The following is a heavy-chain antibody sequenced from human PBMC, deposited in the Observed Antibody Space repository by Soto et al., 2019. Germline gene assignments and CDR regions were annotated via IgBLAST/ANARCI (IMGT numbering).Heavy chain of an antibody. CDR1: GFTYSAYA. V-gene: IGHV3-23*01. J-gene: IGHJ5*01. CDR2: ITSGGHTT. Sequence: GGSLRLSCAASGFTYSAYAMNWVRQAPGKGLEWVSTITSGGHTTFYPDSLKGRFTISRDNSKNTLCLQMSSLRAEDTAVYYCVRSGGNCGGGDCYPHWFDSWGQGALVTVS. D-gene: IGHD2-21*02. CDR3: VRSGGNCGGGDCYPHWFDS.